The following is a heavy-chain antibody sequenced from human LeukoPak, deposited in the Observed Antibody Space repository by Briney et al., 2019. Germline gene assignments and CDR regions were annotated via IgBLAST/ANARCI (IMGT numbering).Heavy chain of an antibody. Sequence: GGSLRLSCAASGFTFSIACVRWVRRAPGEGLEWVGSIKSKTAGGTADYPAPVKGRFIISRDDSKNTLYLQMNGLETEDTAVYYCTTDYYGSGSYYYNWFDPWGQGTLVTVSS. J-gene: IGHJ5*02. V-gene: IGHV3-15*01. CDR2: IKSKTAGGTA. CDR3: TTDYYGSGSYYYNWFDP. D-gene: IGHD3-10*01. CDR1: GFTFSIAC.